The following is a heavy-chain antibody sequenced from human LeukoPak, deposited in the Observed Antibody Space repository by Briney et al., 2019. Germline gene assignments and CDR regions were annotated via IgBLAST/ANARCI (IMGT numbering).Heavy chain of an antibody. CDR1: GYTFTSYY. Sequence: GASVKVSCTASGYTFTSYYMHWVRQAPGQGLEWMGWISAYNGNTNYAQKLQGRVTMTTDTSTSTAYMELRSLRSDDTAVYYCARGFFDFWSGYYTDYWGQGTLVTVSS. J-gene: IGHJ4*02. CDR2: ISAYNGNT. CDR3: ARGFFDFWSGYYTDY. V-gene: IGHV1-18*04. D-gene: IGHD3-3*01.